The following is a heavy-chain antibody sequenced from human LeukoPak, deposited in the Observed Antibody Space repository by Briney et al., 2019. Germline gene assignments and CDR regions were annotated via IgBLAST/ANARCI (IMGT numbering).Heavy chain of an antibody. CDR1: GFTFSSYA. CDR2: ISGSGGST. Sequence: GGSLRLSCAASGFTFSSYAMSWVRQAPGKGLEWVSAISGSGGSTYYADSVKGRFTISRDNSKNTLYLQMNSLRAEDTAVYYCAGRRQQRLVRGYYYGMDVWGQGTTVTVSS. CDR3: AGRRQQRLVRGYYYGMDV. J-gene: IGHJ6*02. D-gene: IGHD6-19*01. V-gene: IGHV3-23*01.